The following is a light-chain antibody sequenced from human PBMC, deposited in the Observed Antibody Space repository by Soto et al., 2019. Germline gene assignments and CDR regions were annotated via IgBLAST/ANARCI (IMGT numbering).Light chain of an antibody. CDR1: QSISTW. J-gene: IGKJ1*01. CDR2: DAS. V-gene: IGKV1-5*01. Sequence: DIQMTQSPSTLSASVVYRFTITCLASQSISTWLAWYQQKPGKAPKLLIYDASSLESGVPSRFSGSGSGTEFTLTISSLQPDDFATYYCQQYNSYSQTCGQGNKGDIK. CDR3: QQYNSYSQT.